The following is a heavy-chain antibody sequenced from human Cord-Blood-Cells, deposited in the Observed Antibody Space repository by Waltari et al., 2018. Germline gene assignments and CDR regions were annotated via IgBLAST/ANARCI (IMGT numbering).Heavy chain of an antibody. CDR1: GGSFSGSY. D-gene: IGHD3-3*01. CDR2: INHSGST. J-gene: IGHJ6*02. V-gene: IGHV4-34*01. CDR3: ARARGRTYYDFWSG. Sequence: QVQLQQWGAGLLKPSETLSLTCAVYGGSFSGSYWSWIRQPPWKGLEWIGEINHSGSTNYNPSLKSRVTISVDTSKNQFSLKLSSVTAADTAVYYCARARGRTYYDFWSGWGQGTTVTVSS.